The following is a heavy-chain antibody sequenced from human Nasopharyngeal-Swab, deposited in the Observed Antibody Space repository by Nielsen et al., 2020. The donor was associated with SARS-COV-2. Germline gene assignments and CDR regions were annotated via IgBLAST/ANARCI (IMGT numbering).Heavy chain of an antibody. D-gene: IGHD2-2*01. J-gene: IGHJ3*02. CDR2: IRYDGSNK. CDR3: AKDMTAKYCSSTSCQREDAFDI. V-gene: IGHV3-30*02. CDR1: GFTFSSYG. Sequence: GEPLKISCAASGFTFSSYGMHWVRQAPGKGLEWVVFIRYDGSNKYYADSVKGRFTISRDNSKNTLYLQMNSLRAEDTAVYYCAKDMTAKYCSSTSCQREDAFDIWGQGTMVTVSS.